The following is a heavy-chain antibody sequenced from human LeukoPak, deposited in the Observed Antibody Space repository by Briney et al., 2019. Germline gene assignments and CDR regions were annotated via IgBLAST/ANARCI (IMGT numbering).Heavy chain of an antibody. CDR1: GGPTSSFY. CDR2: IFTTGDT. J-gene: IGHJ4*02. D-gene: IGHD3-22*01. CDR3: ATSFYYDSSGYYYAIAY. Sequence: SETLSLTCTVFGGPTSSFYWSWIRQPAGKGLEWIGRIFTTGDTDYNPSLKSRVTMSVDTSKNQFSLKLTSVTAADTAVYYCATSFYYDSSGYYYAIAYWGQGILVTVSS. V-gene: IGHV4-4*07.